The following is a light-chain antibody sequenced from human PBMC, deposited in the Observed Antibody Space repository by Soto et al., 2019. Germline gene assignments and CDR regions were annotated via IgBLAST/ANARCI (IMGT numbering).Light chain of an antibody. Sequence: EIVMTQSPATLSVSPGERATLSCRASQSVSSNLAWYQQKPGQAPRLLIYGASTRATGIPARFSGSGSGRELTLTISSLQSEDFEVYYWKQYNNWPYTFGKGTKLEIK. J-gene: IGKJ2*01. V-gene: IGKV3-15*01. CDR1: QSVSSN. CDR3: KQYNNWPYT. CDR2: GAS.